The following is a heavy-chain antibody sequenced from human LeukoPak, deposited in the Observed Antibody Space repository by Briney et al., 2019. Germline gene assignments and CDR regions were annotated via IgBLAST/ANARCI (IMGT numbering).Heavy chain of an antibody. D-gene: IGHD3-10*01. Sequence: PSETLSLTCAVYGGSFSGYYWSWIRQPPGKGLEWIGYIYYSGSTNYNPSLKSRVTISVDTSKNQFSLKLSSVTAADTAVYYCARSGSDSAYYYMDVWGKGTTVTISS. V-gene: IGHV4-59*01. CDR1: GGSFSGYY. CDR3: ARSGSDSAYYYMDV. CDR2: IYYSGST. J-gene: IGHJ6*03.